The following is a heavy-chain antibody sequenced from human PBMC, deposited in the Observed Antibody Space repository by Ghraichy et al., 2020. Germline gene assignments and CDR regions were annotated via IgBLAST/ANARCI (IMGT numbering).Heavy chain of an antibody. CDR1: GYTLTELS. Sequence: ASVQVSCKVSGYTLTELSMHWVRKAPGKGLEWMGGFDPEDGETIYAQKFQGRVTMTEDTSTDTAYMELSSLRSEDTAVYYCATSDTAMVENFDYWGQGTLVTVSS. D-gene: IGHD5-18*01. V-gene: IGHV1-24*01. CDR2: FDPEDGET. J-gene: IGHJ4*02. CDR3: ATSDTAMVENFDY.